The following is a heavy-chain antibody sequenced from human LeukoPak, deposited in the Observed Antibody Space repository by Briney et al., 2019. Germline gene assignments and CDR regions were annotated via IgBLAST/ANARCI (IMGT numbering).Heavy chain of an antibody. Sequence: SETLSLTCTVSGGSISTYYWTWIRQPPGKGLEWIGYIYHSGNTNYNPSPKSRVTISVDTSKNQFSLKLNSVTAADTAVYYCARTGSWYYYFDYWGQGTLVTVSS. D-gene: IGHD6-13*01. CDR1: GGSISTYY. J-gene: IGHJ4*02. CDR2: IYHSGNT. CDR3: ARTGSWYYYFDY. V-gene: IGHV4-59*01.